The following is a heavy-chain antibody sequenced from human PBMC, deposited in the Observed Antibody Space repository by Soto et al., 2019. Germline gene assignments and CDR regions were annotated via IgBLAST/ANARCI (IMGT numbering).Heavy chain of an antibody. Sequence: EVQLLESGGGLVQPGGSLRLSCAASGFAFSNSAMGWVRQAPGKGLEWVSAIIASASNTYYADSVKGRFIISRDNSKNTLYLQMHSLGADDTAVYYCAKDLRGPAAGTWYFDYWGQGTLVTVSS. V-gene: IGHV3-23*01. CDR3: AKDLRGPAAGTWYFDY. CDR2: IIASASNT. J-gene: IGHJ4*02. D-gene: IGHD6-13*01. CDR1: GFAFSNSA.